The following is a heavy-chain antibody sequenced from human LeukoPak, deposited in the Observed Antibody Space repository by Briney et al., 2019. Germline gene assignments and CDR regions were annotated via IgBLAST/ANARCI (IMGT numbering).Heavy chain of an antibody. D-gene: IGHD3-22*01. J-gene: IGHJ3*02. V-gene: IGHV4-59*01. CDR3: ASYTYYYDSSGYQDAFDI. Sequence: SGTLSLTCTVSGGSISSYYWSWIRQPPGKGLEWIGYIYFTGSTNYNPSLKSRVTISVDTSKNQFSLKLSSVTAADTAVYYCASYTYYYDSSGYQDAFDIWGQGTMVSVS. CDR1: GGSISSYY. CDR2: IYFTGST.